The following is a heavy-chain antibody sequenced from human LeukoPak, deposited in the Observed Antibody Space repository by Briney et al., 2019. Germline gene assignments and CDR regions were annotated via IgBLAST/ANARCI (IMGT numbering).Heavy chain of an antibody. J-gene: IGHJ4*02. D-gene: IGHD3-22*01. CDR1: GGSISSYY. Sequence: PSETLSLTCTVSGGSISSYYWSWIRQPAGKGLEWIGRIYTSGSTNYNPSLKSRVTMSVDTSKNQFSLKLSSVTAADTAVYYCASGRDYYDRWSGDYWGQGTLVTVSS. CDR3: ASGRDYYDRWSGDY. V-gene: IGHV4-4*07. CDR2: IYTSGST.